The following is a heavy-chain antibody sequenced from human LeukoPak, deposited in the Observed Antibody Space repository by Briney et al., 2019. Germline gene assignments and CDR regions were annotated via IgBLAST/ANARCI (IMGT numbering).Heavy chain of an antibody. CDR1: GGPISSSSYY. CDR2: IYYSGST. J-gene: IGHJ4*02. Sequence: PSETLSLTCTVSGGPISSSSYYWGWIRQPPGKGLEWIGSIYYSGSTYYNPSLKSRVTISVDTSKNQFSLKLSSVTAADTAVYYCARVTMIVKRFYYFDYWGQGTLVTVSS. D-gene: IGHD3-22*01. V-gene: IGHV4-39*01. CDR3: ARVTMIVKRFYYFDY.